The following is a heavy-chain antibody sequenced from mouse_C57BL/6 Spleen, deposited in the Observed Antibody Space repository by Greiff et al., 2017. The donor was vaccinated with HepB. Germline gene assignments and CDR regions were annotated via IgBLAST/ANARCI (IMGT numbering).Heavy chain of an antibody. Sequence: VQLQQSGAELVKPGASVKISCKASGYAFSSYWMNWVKQRPGKGLEWIGQIYPGDGDTNYNGKFKGKATLTADKSSSTAYMQLSSLTSEDSAVYFCARGTLDYDDAMDYWGQGTSVTVSS. CDR2: IYPGDGDT. J-gene: IGHJ4*01. CDR1: GYAFSSYW. V-gene: IGHV1-80*01. D-gene: IGHD2-4*01. CDR3: ARGTLDYDDAMDY.